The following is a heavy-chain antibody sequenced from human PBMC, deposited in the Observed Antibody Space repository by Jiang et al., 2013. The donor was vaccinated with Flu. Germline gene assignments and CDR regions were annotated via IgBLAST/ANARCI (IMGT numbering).Heavy chain of an antibody. CDR2: FNPSGGST. CDR1: GYTFTGYY. CDR3: ARGPAISLVLMVYAQSYRFDP. V-gene: IGHV1-46*01. D-gene: IGHD2-8*01. J-gene: IGHJ5*02. Sequence: LVESGAEVKKPGASVKVSCKASGYTFTGYYMHWVRQAPGQGLEWMGIFNPSGGSTTYAQKFQGRVIMTRDTSTSTVYMELGSLRSEDTAVYYCARGPAISLVLMVYAQSYRFDPWGQGTRVTVSS.